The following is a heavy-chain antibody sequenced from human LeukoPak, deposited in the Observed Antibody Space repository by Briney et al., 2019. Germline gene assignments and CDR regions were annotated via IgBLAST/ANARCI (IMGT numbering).Heavy chain of an antibody. CDR2: ISYDGSNK. CDR1: GFTFSSYA. D-gene: IGHD2-15*01. J-gene: IGHJ3*02. V-gene: IGHV3-30-3*01. Sequence: GRSLRLSCAASGFTFSSYAMHWVRQAPGKGLEWVAVISYDGSNKYYADSVKGRFTISRDNSKNTLYLQMNSLRAEDTAVYYCAREGGSGDAFDIWGQGTMVTVSS. CDR3: AREGGSGDAFDI.